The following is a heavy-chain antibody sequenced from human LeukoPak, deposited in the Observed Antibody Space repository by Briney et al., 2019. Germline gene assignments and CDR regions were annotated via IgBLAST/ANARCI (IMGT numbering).Heavy chain of an antibody. Sequence: LETLSLTCFVSGGSISSHYWTWIRQPPGKGLECIGDIFYTGSTTYSPSLKSRATISIETSKNQISLKLRSVTAADTAVYFCARVNWGGFDIWGQGTLATASS. J-gene: IGHJ3*02. D-gene: IGHD7-27*01. CDR1: GGSISSHY. V-gene: IGHV4-59*11. CDR2: IFYTGST. CDR3: ARVNWGGFDI.